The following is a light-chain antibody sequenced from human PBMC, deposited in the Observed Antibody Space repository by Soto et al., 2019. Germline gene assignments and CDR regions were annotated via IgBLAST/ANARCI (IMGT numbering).Light chain of an antibody. V-gene: IGKV2-30*01. CDR2: EVS. CDR1: QSLVYSDGNTY. J-gene: IGKJ2*01. Sequence: DVVMTQSPLSLPVTLGQPASISCRSSQSLVYSDGNTYLNWFQQRPGQSPRRIIYEVSNRDSGVPDRFSGSGSGTDFTLKISRVEAEDVGVYYCMQGTLWPRTFGQGTKLEIK. CDR3: MQGTLWPRT.